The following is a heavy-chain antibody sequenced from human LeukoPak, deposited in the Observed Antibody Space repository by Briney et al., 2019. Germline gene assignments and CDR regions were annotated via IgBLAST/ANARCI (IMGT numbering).Heavy chain of an antibody. V-gene: IGHV3-23*01. D-gene: IGHD3-3*01. J-gene: IGHJ1*01. CDR2: ISGSGGST. CDR1: AFTFSSYA. CDR3: AKDPGFLEWLLSPPFEYFQH. Sequence: GGSLRLSCASSAFTFSSYAMSWVRQAPGKGLEWVSAISGSGGSTYYADSVKGRFTISRDNSKNTLYLQTNSLRAEDTAVYYCAKDPGFLEWLLSPPFEYFQHWGQGTLVTVSS.